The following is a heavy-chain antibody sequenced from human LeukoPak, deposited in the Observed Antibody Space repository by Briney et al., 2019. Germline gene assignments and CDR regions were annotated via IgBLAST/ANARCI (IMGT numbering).Heavy chain of an antibody. CDR3: TRQDFTTVDY. J-gene: IGHJ4*02. CDR2: IRSKANSYAT. V-gene: IGHV3-73*01. Sequence: GGSLKLSCAASGFTFSGSAMHWVRQASGKEQEWVGRIRSKANSYATAYAASVKGRFTISRDDSKNTAYLQMNSLKTEDTAVYYCTRQDFTTVDYWGQGTLVTVSS. CDR1: GFTFSGSA. D-gene: IGHD1-1*01.